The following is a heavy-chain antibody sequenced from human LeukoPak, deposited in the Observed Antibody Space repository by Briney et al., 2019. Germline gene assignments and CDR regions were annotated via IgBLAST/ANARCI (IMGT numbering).Heavy chain of an antibody. V-gene: IGHV4-34*01. CDR1: GGSFSGYY. CDR3: ARVYYDILSGSYIAVFDY. CDR2: ISHSGSN. Sequence: SETLSLTCAVYGGSFSGYYWSWVRQTPGKGLEWVGEISHSGSNNYNASLKSRVTISVDTSKNQFSLKLGSMTAADTAVYYCARVYYDILSGSYIAVFDYWGQGTLVTVSS. J-gene: IGHJ4*02. D-gene: IGHD3-9*01.